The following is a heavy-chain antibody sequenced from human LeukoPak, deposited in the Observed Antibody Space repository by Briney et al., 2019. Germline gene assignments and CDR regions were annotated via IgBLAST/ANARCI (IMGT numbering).Heavy chain of an antibody. CDR2: ISAYNGNT. J-gene: IGHJ6*03. V-gene: IGHV1-18*01. Sequence: ASVKVSCKASGYTFTSYGISWVRQAPGQGLEWMGWISAYNGNTNYAQKLQGRVTMTTDTSTSTAYMGLRSLRSDDTAVYYCARVGYYYDSSGYYYYYMDVWGKGTTVTISS. D-gene: IGHD3-22*01. CDR1: GYTFTSYG. CDR3: ARVGYYYDSSGYYYYYMDV.